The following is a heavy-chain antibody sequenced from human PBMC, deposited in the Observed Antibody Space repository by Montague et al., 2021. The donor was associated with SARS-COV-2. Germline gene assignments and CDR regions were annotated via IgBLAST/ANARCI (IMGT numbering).Heavy chain of an antibody. CDR2: IYYSGST. CDR3: ARFPTSYYYDSKAAPATPDAFDI. D-gene: IGHD3-22*01. CDR1: GGSISSSSYY. V-gene: IGHV4-39*01. J-gene: IGHJ3*02. Sequence: SETLSLTCVVFGGSISSSSYYWGWIRQPPGKGLEWIGSIYYSGSTYYNPSLKSRVTISVDTSKNQFSLKLSSVTAADTAVYYCARFPTSYYYDSKAAPATPDAFDIWGQGTMVTVSS.